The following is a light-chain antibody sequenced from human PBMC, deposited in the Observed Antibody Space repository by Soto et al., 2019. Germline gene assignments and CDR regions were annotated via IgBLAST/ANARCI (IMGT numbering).Light chain of an antibody. V-gene: IGKV1-5*01. CDR2: DAS. J-gene: IGKJ1*01. CDR3: QQDHGSAGT. CDR1: LPIRNW. Sequence: IQMTQSPSTLSASVGYSVTISRRASLPIRNWSAWYQHKPGKAPKLLIYDASSVQRGVPSRFSGGGCETEFTLTISILQPDDCATYYCQQDHGSAGTFGQGTKV.